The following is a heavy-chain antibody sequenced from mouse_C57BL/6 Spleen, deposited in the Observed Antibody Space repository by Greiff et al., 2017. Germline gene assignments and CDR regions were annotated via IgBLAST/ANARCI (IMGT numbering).Heavy chain of an antibody. CDR1: GYTFTSYW. D-gene: IGHD2-5*01. CDR2: IDPSDSYT. J-gene: IGHJ3*01. V-gene: IGHV1-59*01. Sequence: QVQLQQPGAELVRPGTSVKLSCKASGYTFTSYWMHWVKQRPGQGLEWIGVIDPSDSYTNYNQKFKGKATLTVDTSSSTAYMQLSSLTSEDSAVYYCARDYSNYSWFADWGQGTLVTVSA. CDR3: ARDYSNYSWFAD.